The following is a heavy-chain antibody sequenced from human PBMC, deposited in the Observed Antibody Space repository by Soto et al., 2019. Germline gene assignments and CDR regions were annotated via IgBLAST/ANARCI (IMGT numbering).Heavy chain of an antibody. CDR2: IIPLFGTT. J-gene: IGHJ4*02. V-gene: IGHV1-69*05. CDR1: VEAFSVHP. Sequence: KGSWKTSVEAFSVHPVDWGSKAPGQGLEWMGGIIPLFGTTNYAQKFKGRFTISRDNVDNSLYLQLNSLRPEDTAVYDCAVYGYGVSAAAYWGQGTLVTGTS. CDR3: AVYGYGVSAAAY. D-gene: IGHD4-17*01.